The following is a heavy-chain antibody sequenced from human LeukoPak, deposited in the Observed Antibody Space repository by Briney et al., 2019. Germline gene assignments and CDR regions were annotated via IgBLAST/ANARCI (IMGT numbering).Heavy chain of an antibody. CDR2: INPNSGGT. CDR1: GYTFTGYY. J-gene: IGHJ4*02. CDR3: ARDFKLNYDY. V-gene: IGHV1-2*06. D-gene: IGHD5-24*01. Sequence: GASVKVSCKASGYTFTGYYIHWVRQAPGQGLGWMGRINPNSGGTNYAQKFQGRVTMTRDTSISTAYMELSRLRSDDTAVYYCARDFKLNYDYWGQGTLVAVSS.